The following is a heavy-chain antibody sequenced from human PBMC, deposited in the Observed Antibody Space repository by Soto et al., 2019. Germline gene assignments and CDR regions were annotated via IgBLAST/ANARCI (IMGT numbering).Heavy chain of an antibody. CDR1: GGTFSSYP. D-gene: IGHD1-7*01. J-gene: IGHJ4*02. CDR2: IIPILDIT. Sequence: QVQLVQSGAEVKKPGSSVKVSCKASGGTFSSYPISWVRQAPGQGLEWMGRIIPILDITDYAQRFQGRVTITADKSTSTAYMELSSLSSDDTAVYYCARPTSTGTTPGYYFDYWGQGTLVTVSS. V-gene: IGHV1-69*02. CDR3: ARPTSTGTTPGYYFDY.